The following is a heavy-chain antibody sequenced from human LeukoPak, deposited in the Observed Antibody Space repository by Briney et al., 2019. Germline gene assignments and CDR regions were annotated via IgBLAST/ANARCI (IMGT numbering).Heavy chain of an antibody. CDR3: ARDQSSRPLGY. J-gene: IGHJ4*02. CDR1: GFSISNYW. V-gene: IGHV3-7*01. D-gene: IGHD3-16*01. Sequence: GGSLRLFCAASGFSISNYWMSWVRQAPGKGLEWVANIKDDGSDKYYVDSVKGRFTISRDNAKNSLYLQMNSLRVEDTAVYYCARDQSSRPLGYWGQGTLVTVFS. CDR2: IKDDGSDK.